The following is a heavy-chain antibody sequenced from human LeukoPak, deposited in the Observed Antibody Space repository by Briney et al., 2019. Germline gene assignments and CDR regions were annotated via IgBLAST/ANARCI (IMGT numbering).Heavy chain of an antibody. D-gene: IGHD3-22*01. J-gene: IGHJ4*02. V-gene: IGHV3-53*01. CDR2: LYGGGDT. CDR3: ARDYDGFES. Sequence: PGGSLRLSCAVSGLTVSTISMSWVRQAPGQGLEWVSLLYGGGDTFYADSVRGRFTISRDNSKNTLYLQINSLRAEDTAVYYCARDYDGFESLGQGTLGTGSS. CDR1: GLTVSTIS.